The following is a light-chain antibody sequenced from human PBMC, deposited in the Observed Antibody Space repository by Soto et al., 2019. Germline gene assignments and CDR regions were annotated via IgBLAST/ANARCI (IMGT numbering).Light chain of an antibody. J-gene: IGKJ2*01. CDR2: KAS. CDR3: QQYNSYSRMYT. V-gene: IGKV1-5*03. CDR1: QSISSW. Sequence: DIQMTQSPSTLSASVGDRVTITCRASQSISSWLAWYQQKPGKAPKLLIYKASSLESGVPSRFSGSGSGTEINLTISSLQPDDFATYYCQQYNSYSRMYTFGQGTKLEIK.